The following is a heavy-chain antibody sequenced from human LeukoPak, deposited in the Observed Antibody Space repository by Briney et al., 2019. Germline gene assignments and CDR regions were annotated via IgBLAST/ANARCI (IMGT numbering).Heavy chain of an antibody. D-gene: IGHD5-18*01. CDR2: ISGSGGST. CDR1: GFTFSSYA. CDR3: ARDRTGGYSYGGWFDP. Sequence: GGSLRLSCAASGFTFSSYAMSWVRQAPGKGLEWVSAISGSGGSTYYADSVKGRFTISRDNSKNTLYLQMNSLRAEDTAVYYCARDRTGGYSYGGWFDPWGQGTLVTVSS. J-gene: IGHJ5*02. V-gene: IGHV3-23*01.